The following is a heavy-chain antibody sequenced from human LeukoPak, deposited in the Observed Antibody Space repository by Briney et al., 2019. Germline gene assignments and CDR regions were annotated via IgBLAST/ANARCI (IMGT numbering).Heavy chain of an antibody. J-gene: IGHJ4*02. CDR1: GFTFNAFS. D-gene: IGHD6-13*01. V-gene: IGHV3-48*01. CDR3: ATLASGYSSPFDY. CDR2: ISGSSFSI. Sequence: GGSLRLSCAASGFTFNAFSMIWVRQAPGKGLEWVSYISGSSFSIFYADSAKGRFTISRDNSKNTLYAEMTSLRAEDTAVYYCATLASGYSSPFDYWGQGTLVTVSS.